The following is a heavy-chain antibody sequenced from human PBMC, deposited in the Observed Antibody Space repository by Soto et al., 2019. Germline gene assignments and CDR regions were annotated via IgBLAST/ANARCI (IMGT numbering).Heavy chain of an antibody. CDR3: VRDRGGGYGDYVYSRPYYYGMDV. CDR2: IIPIFGTA. Sequence: QVQLVQSGAEVKKPGSSVKVSCKASGGTFSSYAISWVRQAPGQGLEWMGGIIPIFGTANYAQKFQGRVTLTARKNTRTAYTGRWRVRDEDTAVYYCVRDRGGGYGDYVYSRPYYYGMDVWGQGTTVTVSS. V-gene: IGHV1-69*06. D-gene: IGHD4-17*01. CDR1: GGTFSSYA. J-gene: IGHJ6*02.